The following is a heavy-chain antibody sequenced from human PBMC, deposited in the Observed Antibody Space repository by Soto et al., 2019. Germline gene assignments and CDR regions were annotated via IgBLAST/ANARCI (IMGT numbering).Heavy chain of an antibody. Sequence: QVQLQESGPGLVKPSQTLSLTCTVSGGSISSGDYYWSWIRQPPGKGLEWIGCIYYSGSTYYKPSLQSLLTISVDTSKNQFTLKLRSVTAPDTAVYYCARGLKYYGSGSYNYYYGMDVWGQGTTVTVSS. CDR1: GGSISSGDYY. D-gene: IGHD3-10*01. J-gene: IGHJ6*02. CDR3: ARGLKYYGSGSYNYYYGMDV. CDR2: IYYSGST. V-gene: IGHV4-30-4*01.